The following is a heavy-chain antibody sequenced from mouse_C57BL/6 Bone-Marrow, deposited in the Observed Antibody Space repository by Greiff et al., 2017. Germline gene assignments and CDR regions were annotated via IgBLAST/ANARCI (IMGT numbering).Heavy chain of an antibody. CDR2: ISSGSSTI. D-gene: IGHD3-2*02. J-gene: IGHJ2*01. CDR1: GFTFSDYG. CDR3: AKTAQALYYFDY. V-gene: IGHV5-17*01. Sequence: EVQGVESGGGLVKPGGSLKLSCAASGFTFSDYGMHWVRQAPGKGLEWVAYISSGSSTIYYADTVKGRFTISRDNAKNTLFLQMTSLRSEDTAMYYCAKTAQALYYFDYWGQGTTLTVSS.